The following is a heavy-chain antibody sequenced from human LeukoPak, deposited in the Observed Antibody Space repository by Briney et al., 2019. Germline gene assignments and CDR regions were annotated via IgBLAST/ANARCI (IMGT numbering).Heavy chain of an antibody. CDR1: GYTFINYY. D-gene: IGHD4-17*01. V-gene: IGHV1-46*01. Sequence: ASVKVSCTASGYTFINYYMHWVRQAPGQGLEWMAIINPNGGSTTYAQKFQGRVTVTRDTSTSTVYMELSSLRSEDTAVYYCTRVRGDYVSPFDYWGQGTLVTVSS. J-gene: IGHJ4*02. CDR2: INPNGGST. CDR3: TRVRGDYVSPFDY.